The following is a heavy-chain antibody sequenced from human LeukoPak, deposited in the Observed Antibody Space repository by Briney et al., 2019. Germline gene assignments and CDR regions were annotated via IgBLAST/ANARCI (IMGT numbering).Heavy chain of an antibody. D-gene: IGHD4-17*01. CDR3: ARDTFATGGFDY. J-gene: IGHJ4*02. V-gene: IGHV1-69*06. CDR2: IIPIFGTA. CDR1: GGTFSSYA. Sequence: SVTVSCTASGGTFSSYAISWVRQAPGQGLGWMGGIIPIFGTANYAQKFQGRVTITADKSTSTAYMELSSLRSEDTAMYYCARDTFATGGFDYWGQGTLVTVSS.